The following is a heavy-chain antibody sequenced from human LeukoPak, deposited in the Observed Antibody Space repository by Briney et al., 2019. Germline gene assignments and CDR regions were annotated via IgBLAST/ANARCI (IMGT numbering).Heavy chain of an antibody. Sequence: GGSLRLSCAASRFTFSSYAMHWVRQAPGKGLEWVAVISYDGSNKNSTDSVKGRFTISRDNSKNTLYLQMNSLRREDTAVYYCARGRYDRSGYFFWGQGTLVTVSS. CDR3: ARGRYDRSGYFF. J-gene: IGHJ4*02. D-gene: IGHD3-22*01. CDR1: RFTFSSYA. CDR2: ISYDGSNK. V-gene: IGHV3-30-3*01.